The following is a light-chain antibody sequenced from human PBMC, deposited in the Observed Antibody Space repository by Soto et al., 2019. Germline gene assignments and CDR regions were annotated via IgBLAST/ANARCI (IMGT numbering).Light chain of an antibody. CDR3: QQAYSKNT. J-gene: IGKJ4*01. Sequence: DLQMTQSPSSLSASVGDRVTIACRASQNIRTYLNWYQQNPGKAPKLLIYAASILHSGVPSRFSGSGSGTDFTLNIISLQPEDCATYYCQQAYSKNTFGGGTKVEIK. CDR2: AAS. CDR1: QNIRTY. V-gene: IGKV1-39*01.